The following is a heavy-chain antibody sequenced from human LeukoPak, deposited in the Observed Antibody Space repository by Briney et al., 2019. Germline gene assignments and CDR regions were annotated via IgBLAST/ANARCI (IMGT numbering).Heavy chain of an antibody. D-gene: IGHD6-19*01. CDR1: GGSFSGYY. Sequence: SETLSLACAVYGGSFSGYYWSWIRQPPGKGLEWIGEINHSGSTNYNPSLKSRVTISVDTSKNQFSLKLSSVTAADTAVYYCARGHLYVAGSEIDYWGQGTLVTVSS. J-gene: IGHJ4*02. CDR2: INHSGST. CDR3: ARGHLYVAGSEIDY. V-gene: IGHV4-34*01.